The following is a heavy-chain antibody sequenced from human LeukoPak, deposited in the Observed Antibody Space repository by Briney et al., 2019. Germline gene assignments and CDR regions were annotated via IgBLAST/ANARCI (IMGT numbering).Heavy chain of an antibody. CDR2: IYTSGTI. CDR3: ARLGRGYYYDSSGRITGEGFDY. Sequence: SETLSLTCTVSGGSISSYYWSWIRQPAGTALEWIGRIYTSGTITYNPSLKSRVTISVDTSKNQFSLKLSSVTAADTAVYYCARLGRGYYYDSSGRITGEGFDYWGQGTLVTVSS. D-gene: IGHD3-22*01. J-gene: IGHJ4*02. V-gene: IGHV4-4*07. CDR1: GGSISSYY.